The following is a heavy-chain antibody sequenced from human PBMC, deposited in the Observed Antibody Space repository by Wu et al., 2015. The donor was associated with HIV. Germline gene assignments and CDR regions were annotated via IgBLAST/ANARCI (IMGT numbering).Heavy chain of an antibody. CDR3: ARTFYGSSWYRDYYYYMDV. CDR2: MNPNSGNT. J-gene: IGHJ6*03. CDR1: GYTFTSYD. V-gene: IGHV1-8*03. Sequence: QVQLVQSGAEVKKPGASVKVSCKASGYTFTSYDINWVRQATGQGLEWMGWMNPNSGNTGYAQKFQGRVTITRNTSISTAYMELSSLRSEDTAVYYCARTFYGSSWYRDYYYYMDVWGKGTTVTVSS. D-gene: IGHD6-13*01.